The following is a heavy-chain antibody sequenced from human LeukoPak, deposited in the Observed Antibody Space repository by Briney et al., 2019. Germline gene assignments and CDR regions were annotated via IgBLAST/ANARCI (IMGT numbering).Heavy chain of an antibody. Sequence: SVKVSCKASGGTFSSYAISWVRQAPGQGLEWMGRIIPILGIANYAQKFQGRVTITADKSTSTAYMELSSLRSEDTAVYYCARELWFGELSRYYYYYGMDVWGQGTTVTVSS. J-gene: IGHJ6*02. CDR2: IIPILGIA. D-gene: IGHD3-10*01. V-gene: IGHV1-69*04. CDR1: GGTFSSYA. CDR3: ARELWFGELSRYYYYYGMDV.